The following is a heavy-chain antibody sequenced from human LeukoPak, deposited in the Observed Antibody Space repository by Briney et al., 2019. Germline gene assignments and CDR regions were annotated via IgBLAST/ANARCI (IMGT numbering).Heavy chain of an antibody. CDR3: AREREYSFWRSYGTYDYFYFMDV. CDR2: LSTGGGT. D-gene: IGHD3-3*01. V-gene: IGHV3-53*01. Sequence: PGGSLRLSCTTSGFTVSSDYMGWVRQSPGKGLEWVSSLSTGGGTYYGDFVKGRFTVSRDISKNTLYLQMNSLRAEDTAVYYCAREREYSFWRSYGTYDYFYFMDVWGKGTTVIVSS. J-gene: IGHJ6*03. CDR1: GFTVSSDY.